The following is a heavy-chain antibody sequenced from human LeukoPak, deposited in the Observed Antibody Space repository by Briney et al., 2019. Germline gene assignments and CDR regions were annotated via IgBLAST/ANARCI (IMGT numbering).Heavy chain of an antibody. J-gene: IGHJ4*02. D-gene: IGHD5-24*01. Sequence: GGSLRLSCAASGFTFSSYGMHWVRQAPGKGLEWVAFIRYDGSNKYYADSVKGRFTISGDNSKNTLYLQMNSLRAEDTAVYYCAKDRRDGYNYGVHYFDYWGQGTLVTVSS. CDR3: AKDRRDGYNYGVHYFDY. CDR1: GFTFSSYG. CDR2: IRYDGSNK. V-gene: IGHV3-30*02.